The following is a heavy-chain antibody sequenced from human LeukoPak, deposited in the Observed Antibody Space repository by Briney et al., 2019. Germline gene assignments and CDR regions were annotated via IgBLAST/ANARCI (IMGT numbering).Heavy chain of an antibody. Sequence: PSETLSLTCTVSGDCISTSSTYYWSWIRQPPGKGLEWIGEINHSGSTNYNPSLKSRVTISVDTSKNQFSLKLSSVTAADTAVYYCARGSRLTKPYYYYYYMDVWGKGTTVTVSS. J-gene: IGHJ6*03. CDR2: INHSGST. CDR1: GDCISTSSTYY. CDR3: ARGSRLTKPYYYYYYMDV. D-gene: IGHD2-8*01. V-gene: IGHV4-39*07.